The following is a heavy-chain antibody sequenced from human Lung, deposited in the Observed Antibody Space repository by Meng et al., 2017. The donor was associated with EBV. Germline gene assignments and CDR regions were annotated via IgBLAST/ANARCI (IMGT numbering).Heavy chain of an antibody. J-gene: IGHJ4*01. V-gene: IGHV4-34*01. CDR3: ARGGTSSAPFDY. Sequence: QGQLQQWGEGLLKPSETLSLTGGVSGRSFSSSYWSWIRQPPGKGLEWIGQINYSGITNYNPSLKSRVTISVDTSKNQFSLSLNSVTAADTAVYYCARGGTSSAPFDYWGRGTLVTVSS. CDR1: GRSFSSSY. CDR2: INYSGIT. D-gene: IGHD2-2*01.